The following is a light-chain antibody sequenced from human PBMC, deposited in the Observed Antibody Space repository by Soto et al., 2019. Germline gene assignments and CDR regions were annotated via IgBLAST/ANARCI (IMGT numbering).Light chain of an antibody. CDR2: GAS. J-gene: IGKJ1*01. CDR3: QQSYGTPWT. V-gene: IGKV1-39*01. CDR1: QSSGSY. Sequence: DIQMTQSPSSLSASVGDRVTITCRASQSSGSYLNWYQQKPGKAPNLLIYGASSLQSWVPSRFSGSGSGTDFTLTISCLQPEDVATYSCQQSYGTPWTFGQGTKVEIK.